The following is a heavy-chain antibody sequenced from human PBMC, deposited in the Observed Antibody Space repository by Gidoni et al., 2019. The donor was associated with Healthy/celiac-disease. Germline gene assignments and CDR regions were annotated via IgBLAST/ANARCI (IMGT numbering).Heavy chain of an antibody. CDR2: ISGSGGST. V-gene: IGHV3-23*01. CDR1: GFTFSRYA. Sequence: EVQLLESGGGLVQPGGSLRLSCAASGFTFSRYAMGWVRQAPGKGLEWVSAISGSGGSTYYADSVKGRFTISRDNSKNTLYLQMNSLRAEDTAVYYCAKVGAPAGDPVDYWGQGTLVTVSS. D-gene: IGHD6-13*01. J-gene: IGHJ4*02. CDR3: AKVGAPAGDPVDY.